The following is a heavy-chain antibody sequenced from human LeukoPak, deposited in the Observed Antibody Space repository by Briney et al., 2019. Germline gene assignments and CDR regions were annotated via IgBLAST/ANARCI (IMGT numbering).Heavy chain of an antibody. V-gene: IGHV7-4-1*02. Sequence: ASVKVPCKASGYTFTSYAMNWVRQAPGQGLEWMGWINTNTGNPTYAQGFTGRFVFSLDTSVSTAYLQISSLKAEDTAVYYCARGRFGEGITMIDGEYYFDYWGQGTLVTVSS. J-gene: IGHJ4*02. CDR1: GYTFTSYA. CDR2: INTNTGNP. D-gene: IGHD3-22*01. CDR3: ARGRFGEGITMIDGEYYFDY.